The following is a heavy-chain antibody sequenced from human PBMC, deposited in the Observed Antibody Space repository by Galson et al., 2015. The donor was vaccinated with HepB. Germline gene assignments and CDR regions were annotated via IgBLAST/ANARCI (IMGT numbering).Heavy chain of an antibody. CDR3: ARDLSPHHITTLAGTFDY. CDR1: GYTFTGYY. J-gene: IGHJ4*02. CDR2: INPNSGGT. Sequence: SVKVSCKASGYTFTGYYMHWVRQAPGQGLEWMGWINPNSGGTNYAQKFQGRVTMTRDTSISTAYMELSRLRSDDTAVYYCARDLSPHHITTLAGTFDYLCQGTLVTVSS. D-gene: IGHD2/OR15-2a*01. V-gene: IGHV1-2*02.